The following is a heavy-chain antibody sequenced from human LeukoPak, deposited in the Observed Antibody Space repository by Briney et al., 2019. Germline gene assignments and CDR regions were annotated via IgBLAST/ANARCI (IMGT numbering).Heavy chain of an antibody. CDR1: GFTFRPYT. CDR2: ITGTSSYI. CDR3: ARDGSYYGGYYFDS. J-gene: IGHJ4*02. Sequence: GGSLRLSCAVSGFTFRPYTMNWVRQPPGKGLEWVSSITGTSSYIYYADSVKGRFTISRDDAKNSLSLHMNSLRAEDTAVYYCARDGSYYGGYYFDSWGLGTLVTGSS. V-gene: IGHV3-21*01. D-gene: IGHD1-26*01.